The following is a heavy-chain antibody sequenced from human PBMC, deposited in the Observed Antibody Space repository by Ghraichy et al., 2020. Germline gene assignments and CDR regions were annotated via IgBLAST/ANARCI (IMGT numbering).Heavy chain of an antibody. CDR1: GYTLTELS. CDR2: FDPEDAET. Sequence: ASVKVSCKISGYTLTELSMHWVRQAPGKGLEWMGGFDPEDAETIYAQKFQGRVTMTEDTSTDTAYMELSSLRSEDTAVYYCTAPSPRFDSSGYPRGGWGYWGQGTLVTVSS. J-gene: IGHJ4*02. CDR3: TAPSPRFDSSGYPRGGWGY. V-gene: IGHV1-24*01. D-gene: IGHD3-22*01.